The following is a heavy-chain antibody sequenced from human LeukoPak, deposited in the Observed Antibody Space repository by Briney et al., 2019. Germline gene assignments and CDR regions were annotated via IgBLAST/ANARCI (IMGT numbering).Heavy chain of an antibody. CDR3: ARGVLCSGGSCYDLDY. J-gene: IGHJ4*02. Sequence: PSETLSLTCTVSGGSISSGSYYWSWIRQPAGKGLEWIGRIYTSGSTNYNPSLKSRVTISVDTSKNQFSLKLSSVTAADTAVYYCARGVLCSGGSCYDLDYWGQGTLVTASS. CDR1: GGSISSGSYY. D-gene: IGHD2-15*01. V-gene: IGHV4-61*02. CDR2: IYTSGST.